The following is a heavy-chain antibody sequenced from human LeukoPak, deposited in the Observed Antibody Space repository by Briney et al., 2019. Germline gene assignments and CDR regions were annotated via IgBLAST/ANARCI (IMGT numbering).Heavy chain of an antibody. CDR2: INWNGGST. CDR1: GFTFDDYG. CDR3: AKEGSSGWYERDWLDP. Sequence: TGGSLRLSCAASGFTFDDYGMSWVRQAPGEGLEWVSGINWNGGSTGYADSVKGRFTISRDNSENTLHLQMDSLRPEDTAIYYCAKEGSSGWYERDWLDPWGQGTLVTVSS. V-gene: IGHV3-20*04. D-gene: IGHD6-19*01. J-gene: IGHJ5*02.